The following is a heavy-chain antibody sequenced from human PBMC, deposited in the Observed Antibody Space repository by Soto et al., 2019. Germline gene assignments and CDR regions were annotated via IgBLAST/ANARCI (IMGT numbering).Heavy chain of an antibody. CDR1: GGSISSSSYY. CDR2: IYYSGST. Sequence: QLQLQESGPGLVKPSETLSLTCTVSGGSISSSSYYWGWIRQPPGKGLEWIGSIYYSGSTYYNPSLKSRVPISVHRSKNQFAVKLSSVTAADTSVYYCARHEVQPVAGRAYDYWGRGTLVTVSS. V-gene: IGHV4-39*01. D-gene: IGHD6-19*01. CDR3: ARHEVQPVAGRAYDY. J-gene: IGHJ4*02.